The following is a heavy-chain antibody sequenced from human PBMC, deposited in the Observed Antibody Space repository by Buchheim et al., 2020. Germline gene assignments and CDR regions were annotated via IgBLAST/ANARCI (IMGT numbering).Heavy chain of an antibody. Sequence: QVQLVQSGAEVKKPGSSVKLSCKASGGTFSDFAISWVRQAPGQGLEWVGGILPLFRSADYPQKFRDRVTITADKSTSTAYMELSSLRSEDTAVYYCATSTGGYWGQGTL. V-gene: IGHV1-69*06. CDR1: GGTFSDFA. D-gene: IGHD4-17*01. J-gene: IGHJ4*02. CDR2: ILPLFRSA. CDR3: ATSTGGY.